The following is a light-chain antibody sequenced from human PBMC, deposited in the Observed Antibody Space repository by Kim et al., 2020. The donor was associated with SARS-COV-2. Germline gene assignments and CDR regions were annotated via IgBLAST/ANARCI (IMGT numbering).Light chain of an antibody. CDR3: CSYAADSTYV. Sequence: QSALTQPASVSGSLGESITISCTGTSSDVGSYNLVSWYQQHPGKAPKLMIYEVSKRPSGVSNRFSGSKSGNTASLTISGIQAEDEADYYCCSYAADSTYVFGTGTKVTVL. CDR1: SSDVGSYNL. CDR2: EVS. V-gene: IGLV2-23*02. J-gene: IGLJ1*01.